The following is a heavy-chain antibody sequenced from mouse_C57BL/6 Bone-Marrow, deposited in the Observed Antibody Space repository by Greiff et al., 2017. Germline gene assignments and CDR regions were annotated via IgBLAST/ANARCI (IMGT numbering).Heavy chain of an antibody. J-gene: IGHJ3*01. V-gene: IGHV1-80*01. CDR1: GYAFSSYW. CDR2: IFPGDGDT. Sequence: VKVVESGAELVKPGASVKISCKASGYAFSSYWMNWVKQRPGKGLEWIGQIFPGDGDTNYNGKLKGKATLTADTSSSTAYMQLSSLTSEDSAVDFCGRGAYWGRGTLVTVSA. CDR3: GRGAY.